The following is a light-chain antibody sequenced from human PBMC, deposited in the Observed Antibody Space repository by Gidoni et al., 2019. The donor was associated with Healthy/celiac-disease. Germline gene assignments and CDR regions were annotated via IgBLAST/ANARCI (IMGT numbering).Light chain of an antibody. J-gene: IGKJ4*01. Sequence: EIVMTQSPATLSVSPGERATLSCRASQSVSSNLAWYQQKPGQAPRLLIYGASTRATGIPARVSGSGSGTEFTLTISSLQSEDFAVYYCQQYNNWPVTFXGXTKVEIK. CDR2: GAS. CDR3: QQYNNWPVT. CDR1: QSVSSN. V-gene: IGKV3-15*01.